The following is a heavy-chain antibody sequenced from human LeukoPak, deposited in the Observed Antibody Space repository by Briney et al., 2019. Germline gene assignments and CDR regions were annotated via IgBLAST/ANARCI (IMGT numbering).Heavy chain of an antibody. D-gene: IGHD6-19*01. Sequence: GGSLRLSCAVSGFTVTTYSMSWVRQAPGKGLKWVSVIYYGGSTYYAESVKGRFTISRDYSKNTLYLQMNSLRAEDTAVYYCARDPGGWGNFDYWGQGTLVTVSS. CDR2: IYYGGST. J-gene: IGHJ4*02. CDR1: GFTVTTYS. V-gene: IGHV3-66*01. CDR3: ARDPGGWGNFDY.